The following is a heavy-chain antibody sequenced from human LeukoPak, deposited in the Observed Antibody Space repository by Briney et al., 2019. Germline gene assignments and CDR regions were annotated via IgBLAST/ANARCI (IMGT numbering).Heavy chain of an antibody. V-gene: IGHV3-30*18. CDR3: AKFPSIAAAGTFDY. CDR2: ISYDGSNK. CDR1: GFTFSSYG. Sequence: GGSLRLSCAASGFTFSSYGMHWVRQAPGKGLEWVAVISYDGSNKYYADSVKGRFTISRDSSKNTLYLQMNSLRAEDTAVYYCAKFPSIAAAGTFDYWGQGTLVTVSS. D-gene: IGHD6-13*01. J-gene: IGHJ4*02.